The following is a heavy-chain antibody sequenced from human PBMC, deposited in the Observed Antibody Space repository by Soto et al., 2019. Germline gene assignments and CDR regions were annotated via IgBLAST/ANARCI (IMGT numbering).Heavy chain of an antibody. D-gene: IGHD6-13*01. V-gene: IGHV1-69*13. CDR3: ARGRGIAAAGTYYYYYGMDV. J-gene: IGHJ6*02. CDR1: GDTFSSYA. CDR2: ITPIFGTA. Sequence: GASVKVSCKASGDTFSSYAISWVRQAPGQGLEWMGGITPIFGTANYAQKFQGGVTITADESTSTAYMELSSLRSEDMAVYYCARGRGIAAAGTYYYYYGMDVWGQGTTVTVSS.